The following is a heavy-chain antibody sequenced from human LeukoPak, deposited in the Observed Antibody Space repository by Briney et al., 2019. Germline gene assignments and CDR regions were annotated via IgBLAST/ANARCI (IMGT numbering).Heavy chain of an antibody. CDR1: GYSISSGNY. D-gene: IGHD3-10*01. CDR3: VRVIVYFGSGSYYY. V-gene: IGHV4-38-2*02. Sequence: SETLSLTCSVSGYSISSGNYWGWIRQPPGKGLEWIGSIHYSGNTYYNPSLKSRLTILLDTSKNQFSLNLRSVTAADTAVYYCVRVIVYFGSGSYYYWGQGTLVTVSS. CDR2: IHYSGNT. J-gene: IGHJ4*02.